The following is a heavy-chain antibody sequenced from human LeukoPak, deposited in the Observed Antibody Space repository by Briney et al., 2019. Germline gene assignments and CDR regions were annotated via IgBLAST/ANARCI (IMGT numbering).Heavy chain of an antibody. CDR3: AREESDRSYYYYYMDV. J-gene: IGHJ6*03. Sequence: SVKVSCKASGYTFTGYYMHWVRQAPGQGLEWMGRIIPIFGTANYAQKFQGRVTITTDESTSTAYMELSSLRSEDTAVYYCAREESDRSYYYYYMDVWGKGTTVTVSS. CDR2: IIPIFGTA. CDR1: GYTFTGYY. D-gene: IGHD2-21*02. V-gene: IGHV1-69*05.